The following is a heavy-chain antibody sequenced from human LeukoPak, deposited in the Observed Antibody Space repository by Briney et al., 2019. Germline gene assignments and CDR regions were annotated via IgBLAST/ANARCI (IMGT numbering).Heavy chain of an antibody. CDR2: IFSNNST. J-gene: IGHJ4*02. CDR3: AREDDYYDSSGYSHYYFDY. V-gene: IGHV3-66*01. D-gene: IGHD3-22*01. CDR1: GFTVSDNY. Sequence: GGSLRLSCSASGFTVSDNYMSWVRQAPGKGLEWVSVIFSNNSTYYADSVKGRFTISRDNSKNTLNLQMNSLRAEDTAVYYCAREDDYYDSSGYSHYYFDYWGQGTLVTVSS.